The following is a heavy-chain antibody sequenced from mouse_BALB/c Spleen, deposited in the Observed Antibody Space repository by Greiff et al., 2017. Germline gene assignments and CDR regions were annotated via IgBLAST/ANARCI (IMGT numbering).Heavy chain of an antibody. D-gene: IGHD2-14*01. V-gene: IGHV1-55*01. CDR2: IYPGSGST. Sequence: QVQLQQPGAELVKPGTSVKLSCKASGYNFTSYWINWVKLRPGQGLEWIGDIYPGSGSTNYNEKFKSKATLTVDTSSSTAYMQLSSLASEDSALYYCARNRYDHYAMDYWGQGTSVTVSS. J-gene: IGHJ4*01. CDR1: GYNFTSYW. CDR3: ARNRYDHYAMDY.